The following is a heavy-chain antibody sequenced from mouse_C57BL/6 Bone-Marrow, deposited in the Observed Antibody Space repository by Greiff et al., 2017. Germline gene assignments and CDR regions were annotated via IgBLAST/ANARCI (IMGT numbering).Heavy chain of an antibody. V-gene: IGHV1-55*01. J-gene: IGHJ1*03. CDR3: ARPYYSNYWYFDV. D-gene: IGHD2-5*01. CDR2: IYPGSGST. CDR1: GYTFTSYW. Sequence: VQLVESGAELARPGASVKLSCKASGYTFTSYWITWVKQRPGQGLEWIGDIYPGSGSTNYNEKFKSKATLTVDTSSSTAYMQLSSLTSEDSAVYYCARPYYSNYWYFDVWGTGTTVTVSS.